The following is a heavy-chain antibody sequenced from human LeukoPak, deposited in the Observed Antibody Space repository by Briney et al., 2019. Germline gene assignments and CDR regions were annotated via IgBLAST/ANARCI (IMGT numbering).Heavy chain of an antibody. V-gene: IGHV4-61*02. J-gene: IGHJ4*02. CDR2: IYTSGST. D-gene: IGHD6-13*01. CDR3: ASQPITAGTWGGFDY. Sequence: PSQTLSLTCTVSGGSISSGSYYWSWIRQPAGKGLEWIGRIYTSGSTNYNPSLKSRVTISVDTSKNQFSLKLSSVTAADTAVYYCASQPITAGTWGGFDYWGQGTLVTVSS. CDR1: GGSISSGSYY.